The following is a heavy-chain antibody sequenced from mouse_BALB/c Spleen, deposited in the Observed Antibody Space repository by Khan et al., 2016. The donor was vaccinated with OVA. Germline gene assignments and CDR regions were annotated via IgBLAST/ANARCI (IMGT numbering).Heavy chain of an antibody. CDR1: GYSITRGYS. CDR2: ISFDGNN. D-gene: IGHD2-3*01. J-gene: IGHJ2*01. Sequence: EVELVESGPGLVKPSQSLSLTCSVTGYSITRGYSWNWIRQFPRNKLEWMGYISFDGNNNYNPSLKNRISITRDTSKNQFFLKLNSVTTEDTATYYCARGWLVKVDYWGQGTTRTVSS. CDR3: ARGWLVKVDY. V-gene: IGHV3-6*02.